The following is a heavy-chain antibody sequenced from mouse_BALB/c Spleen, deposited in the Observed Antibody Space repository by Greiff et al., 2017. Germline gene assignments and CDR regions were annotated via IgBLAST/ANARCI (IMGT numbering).Heavy chain of an antibody. V-gene: IGHV3-6*02. CDR2: ISYDGSN. J-gene: IGHJ4*01. CDR3: AREATVVEEDYAMDY. D-gene: IGHD1-1*01. CDR1: GYSITSGYY. Sequence: ESGPGLVKPSQSLSLTCSVTGYSITSGYYWNWIRQFPGNKLEWMGYISYDGSNNYNPSLKNRISITRDTSKNQFFLKLNSVTTEDTATYYCAREATVVEEDYAMDYWGQGTSVTVSS.